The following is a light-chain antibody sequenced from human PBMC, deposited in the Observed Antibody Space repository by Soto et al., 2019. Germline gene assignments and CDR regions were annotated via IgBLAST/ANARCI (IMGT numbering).Light chain of an antibody. V-gene: IGKV3-11*01. CDR2: NAS. Sequence: EIALTQSPDTLSLSPGERAALSGRASQSVSSYLAWYQQKPGQAPRLLIYNASNRATGIPARFSGSGSGTDFTLTISSLEPEDFAVYYCQQRSIWPLLTFGGGTKVDI. J-gene: IGKJ4*01. CDR3: QQRSIWPLLT. CDR1: QSVSSY.